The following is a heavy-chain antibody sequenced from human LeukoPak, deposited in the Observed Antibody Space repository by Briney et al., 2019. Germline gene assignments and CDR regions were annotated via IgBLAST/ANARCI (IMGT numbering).Heavy chain of an antibody. D-gene: IGHD3-22*01. J-gene: IGHJ4*02. CDR3: ARGDGYYPFDY. CDR2: IYYSGST. CDR1: GGSISSGDYY. V-gene: IGHV4-30-4*01. Sequence: SETLSLTCAVSGGSISSGDYYWSWIRQPPGKGLEWIGYIYYSGSTYYNPSLKSRVTISVDRSKNQFSLELSSVTAADTAVYYCARGDGYYPFDYWGQGTLVTVSS.